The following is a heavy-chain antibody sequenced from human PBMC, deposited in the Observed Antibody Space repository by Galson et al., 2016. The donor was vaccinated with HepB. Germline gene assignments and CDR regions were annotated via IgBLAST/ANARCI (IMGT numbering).Heavy chain of an antibody. V-gene: IGHV3-33*01. CDR1: GFTFSSYG. Sequence: SLRLSCAASGFTFSSYGMHWVRQAPGKGLEWVAIIWYNGSNKYYADSVKGRLTISRDNSKNTLYLQMNSLRVEDTAVYYCARERAMLGVYYYGMNVWGQGTTVTVSS. J-gene: IGHJ6*02. D-gene: IGHD3-10*02. CDR3: ARERAMLGVYYYGMNV. CDR2: IWYNGSNK.